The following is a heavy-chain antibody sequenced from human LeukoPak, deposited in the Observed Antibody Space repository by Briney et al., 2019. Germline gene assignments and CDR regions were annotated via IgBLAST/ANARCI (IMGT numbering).Heavy chain of an antibody. V-gene: IGHV4-61*02. CDR2: IYAPRNT. Sequence: SDTLSLTCTLSGLPISRGTYCWSWIRQTAEKGLEWFVRIYAPRNTPYNPSLKGRVTISLDTSKNQFSLLLTSVTAADTAVYYCARAGDVVVVPPTAYLPPRYYMDVWGKGTSVTVSS. CDR1: GLPISRGTYC. D-gene: IGHD2-2*01. J-gene: IGHJ6*03. CDR3: ARAGDVVVVPPTAYLPPRYYMDV.